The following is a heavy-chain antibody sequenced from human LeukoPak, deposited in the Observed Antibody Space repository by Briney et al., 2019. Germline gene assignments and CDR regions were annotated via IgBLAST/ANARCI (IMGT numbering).Heavy chain of an antibody. CDR2: IHTSGST. D-gene: IGHD3-22*01. J-gene: IGHJ4*02. V-gene: IGHV4-61*02. CDR1: GGSIRSSSYY. CDR3: ARDRYYHDSSARYFDY. Sequence: SETLSLTCTVSGGSIRSSSYYWSWIRQPAGKGLEWIGRIHTSGSTNYSPSLKSRVTMSVDTSKNQFSLKLSSVTAADTAVYYCARDRYYHDSSARYFDYWGQGTLVTVSS.